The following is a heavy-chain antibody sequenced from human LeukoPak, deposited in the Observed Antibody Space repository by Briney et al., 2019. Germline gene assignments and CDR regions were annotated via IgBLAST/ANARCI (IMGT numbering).Heavy chain of an antibody. V-gene: IGHV1-18*01. J-gene: IGHJ4*02. D-gene: IGHD3-3*01. Sequence: ASVKVSCKASGYTFTSYGISWVRQAPGQGLEWMGWISAYNGNTNYAQKLQGRVTMTTDTSTSTAYMELRSLRSDDTAVYYCARSYYDFWSGYYAHDYWGQGTLVTVSP. CDR1: GYTFTSYG. CDR3: ARSYYDFWSGYYAHDY. CDR2: ISAYNGNT.